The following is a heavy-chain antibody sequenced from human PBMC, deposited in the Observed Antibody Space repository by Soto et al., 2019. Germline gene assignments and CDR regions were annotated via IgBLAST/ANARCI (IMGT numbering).Heavy chain of an antibody. CDR2: IYSGGNT. CDR1: GFTVSSNY. D-gene: IGHD1-26*01. Sequence: GGSLRLSCAASGFTVSSNYMSWVRQAPGKGLEWVSVIYSGGNTYYADSVKGRFTISRDNSKNTLYLQMNSLRAEDTAVYYCARVSGSYYYYYYMDVWGKGTTVTVSS. CDR3: ARVSGSYYYYYYMDV. V-gene: IGHV3-53*01. J-gene: IGHJ6*03.